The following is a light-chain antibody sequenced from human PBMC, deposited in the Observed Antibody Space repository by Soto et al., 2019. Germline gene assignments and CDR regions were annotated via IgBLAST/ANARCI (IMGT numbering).Light chain of an antibody. V-gene: IGKV3-15*01. CDR3: QQYNNWPPM. CDR1: QSVGSN. J-gene: IGKJ1*01. Sequence: EIVMTQSPATLSVSPGDGATLSCRASQSVGSNLAWYQQKPGQPPRLLISGASTRATGIPARFSGSGSGTEFTLTISSLQSEDFAVYYCQQYNNWPPMFGQGTKVDIK. CDR2: GAS.